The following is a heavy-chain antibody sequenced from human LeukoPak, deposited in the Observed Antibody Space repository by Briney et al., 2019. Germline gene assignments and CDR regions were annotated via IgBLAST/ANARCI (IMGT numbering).Heavy chain of an antibody. CDR1: GYTFTSYG. Sequence: ASVKVSCKASGYTFTSYGISWVRQAPGQGLEWMGWISAYNGNTNYAQKLQGRVTMTTDTSTSTAYMELRSLRSDDTAVYYCARALWFGELLHYYYMDVWGKGTTVTISS. J-gene: IGHJ6*03. D-gene: IGHD3-10*01. CDR3: ARALWFGELLHYYYMDV. CDR2: ISAYNGNT. V-gene: IGHV1-18*01.